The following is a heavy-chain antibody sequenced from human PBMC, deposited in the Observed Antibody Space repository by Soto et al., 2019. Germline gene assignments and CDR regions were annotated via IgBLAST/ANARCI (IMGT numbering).Heavy chain of an antibody. J-gene: IGHJ4*02. V-gene: IGHV3-33*01. CDR2: IWYDGSNT. Sequence: QVQLVESGGGVVQPGRSLRLSCAASGFTFSSYAMHWVRQAPGKGLEWVGFIWYDGSNTFDAESVKGRFTISRDNSKNTVYLQINALRAEDTAVYYCARDFSMVIVAPGYWGQGTLVTVSS. CDR3: ARDFSMVIVAPGY. D-gene: IGHD5-12*01. CDR1: GFTFSSYA.